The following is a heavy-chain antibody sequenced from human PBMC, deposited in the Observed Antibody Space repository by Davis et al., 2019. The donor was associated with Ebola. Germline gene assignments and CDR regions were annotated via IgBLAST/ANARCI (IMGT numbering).Heavy chain of an antibody. CDR3: ARGPSVKGFDY. V-gene: IGHV4-34*01. Sequence: SQTLSLSCTVSGGSISSYYWSWIRQPPGKGLEWIGEINHSGSTNYNPSLKSRVTISVDTSKNQFSLKLSSVTAADTAVYYCARGPSVKGFDYWGQGTLVTVSS. J-gene: IGHJ4*02. CDR1: GGSISSYY. CDR2: INHSGST.